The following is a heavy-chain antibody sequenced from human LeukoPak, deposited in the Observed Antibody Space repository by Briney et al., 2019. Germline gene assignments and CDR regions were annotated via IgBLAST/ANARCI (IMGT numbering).Heavy chain of an antibody. CDR3: AKSQLWTIDY. D-gene: IGHD5-18*01. V-gene: IGHV3-23*01. CDR1: GFSFDTYA. CDR2: ISGSGGNS. Sequence: GGSLRLSCTASGFSFDTYAMNWVRQVPGKGLEWVSGISGSGGNSYYADSVKGRFTISRDNSKNTLYLQMNSLRAEDTAVYYCAKSQLWTIDYWGQGTLVTVSS. J-gene: IGHJ4*02.